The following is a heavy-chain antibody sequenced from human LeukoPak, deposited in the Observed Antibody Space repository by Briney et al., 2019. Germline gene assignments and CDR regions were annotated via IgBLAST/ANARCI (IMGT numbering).Heavy chain of an antibody. D-gene: IGHD3-9*01. V-gene: IGHV1-2*02. Sequence: ASVKVSCKASGYTFTGYYMHWVRQAPGQGLEWMGWINPNSGGTNYAQKFQGRVTMTRDTSISTAYMELSRLRSDDTAVYYCARAPTYYDILTGYYCMDVWGKGPTVTVSS. CDR2: INPNSGGT. CDR1: GYTFTGYY. CDR3: ARAPTYYDILTGYYCMDV. J-gene: IGHJ6*03.